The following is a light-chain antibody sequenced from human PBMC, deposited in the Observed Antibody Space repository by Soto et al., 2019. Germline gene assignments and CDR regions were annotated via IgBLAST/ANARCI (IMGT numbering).Light chain of an antibody. V-gene: IGKV1-39*01. CDR1: QSISTY. J-gene: IGKJ4*01. CDR2: AAS. Sequence: DIQMTQSPSSLSASVGDIVTITCRASQSISTYLNWYQQKPGKAPKVLIYAASSLQSGVPSRFSGSGSGTDFTLTIGSLQPEDFATYYCQQYDNYPLTFGGGTKVEI. CDR3: QQYDNYPLT.